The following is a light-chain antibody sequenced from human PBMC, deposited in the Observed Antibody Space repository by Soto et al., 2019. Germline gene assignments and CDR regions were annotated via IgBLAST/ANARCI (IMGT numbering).Light chain of an antibody. Sequence: EIVLTQSPGTLSLSPGERATLSCRASQSVSSTYLAWYQHKLGQAPRLVIYGASSKASGIPDRFSGSGSGTDFTITISRLEPEDFAVYYCQQYGSSPRSFGQGTKVEVK. CDR2: GAS. V-gene: IGKV3-20*01. J-gene: IGKJ1*01. CDR1: QSVSSTY. CDR3: QQYGSSPRS.